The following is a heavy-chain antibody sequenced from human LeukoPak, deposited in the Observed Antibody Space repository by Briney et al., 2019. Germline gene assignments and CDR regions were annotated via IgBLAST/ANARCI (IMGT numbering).Heavy chain of an antibody. CDR1: GYTFTSYD. Sequence: ASVKVSCKASGYTFTSYDLNWVRQATGQGLEWIGWMNPNSGNTGYAQKFQGRVTLTRSTSISTAYMELRSLTSEDTAVYYCARDYGGNSGWFDPWGQGTLITVSS. D-gene: IGHD4-23*01. V-gene: IGHV1-8*01. J-gene: IGHJ5*02. CDR2: MNPNSGNT. CDR3: ARDYGGNSGWFDP.